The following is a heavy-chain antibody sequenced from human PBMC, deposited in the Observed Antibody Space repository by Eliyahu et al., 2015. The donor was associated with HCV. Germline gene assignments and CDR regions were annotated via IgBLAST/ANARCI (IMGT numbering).Heavy chain of an antibody. V-gene: IGHV3-13*01. J-gene: IGHJ2*01. CDR2: IGTAGDT. CDR3: ARDRVDYGDYGQDWYFDL. CDR1: GFTFXSYD. Sequence: EVQLVESGGGLVQPGGSLXLSXAXSGFTFXSYDXPXVRQATGKGLEWVSAIGTAGDTYYPGSVKGRFTISRENAKNSLYLQMNSLRAGDTAVYYCARDRVDYGDYGQDWYFDLWGRGTLVTVSS. D-gene: IGHD4-17*01.